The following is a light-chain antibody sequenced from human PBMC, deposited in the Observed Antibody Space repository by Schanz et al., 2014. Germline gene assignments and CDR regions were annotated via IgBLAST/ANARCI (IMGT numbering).Light chain of an antibody. CDR3: SSYTTSSTVV. Sequence: QSALTQPASVSGSPGQSITISCTGSTSDVGGYNYVAWYQQHPGKAPKLMIYDVSNRPSGVSNRFSGSKSGNTASLTISGLRPEDDADYFCSSYTTSSTVVFGGGTKLTVL. CDR2: DVS. CDR1: TSDVGGYNY. J-gene: IGLJ2*01. V-gene: IGLV2-14*03.